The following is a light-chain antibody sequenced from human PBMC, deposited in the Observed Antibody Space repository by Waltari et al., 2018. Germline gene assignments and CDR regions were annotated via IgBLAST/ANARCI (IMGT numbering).Light chain of an antibody. CDR2: GKN. J-gene: IGLJ2*01. CDR1: SLATFY. CDR3: NSRDTSGKHVL. Sequence: SSELTPDPVVSVALGQTVTITSKASSLATFYANWYQQRPGQAPVLVFYGKNSRPSGIPDRFSGSNSGNSASLTITGTQAEDEAAYYCNSRDTSGKHVLFGGGTKLTVL. V-gene: IGLV3-19*01.